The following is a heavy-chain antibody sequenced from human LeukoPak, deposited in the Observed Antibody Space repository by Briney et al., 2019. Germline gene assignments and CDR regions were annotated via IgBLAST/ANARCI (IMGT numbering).Heavy chain of an antibody. CDR3: ARFQSRYENLRSDT. J-gene: IGHJ3*02. CDR2: IYNSGTS. CDR1: GVSMSSGDYY. Sequence: SETLSLTCTVSGVSMSSGDYYYTWIRQPPGKGLEWIGIIYNSGTSYYIPALFRRTTISIDTSKNQFSLKLRSVTAADTAVYYCARFQSRYENLRSDTWGPGTMVTVSS. D-gene: IGHD3-16*02. V-gene: IGHV4-30-4*08.